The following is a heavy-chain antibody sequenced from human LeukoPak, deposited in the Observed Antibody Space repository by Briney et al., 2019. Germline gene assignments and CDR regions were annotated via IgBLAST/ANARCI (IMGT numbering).Heavy chain of an antibody. CDR3: TKTPPSYGR. D-gene: IGHD1-14*01. J-gene: IGHJ4*02. Sequence: GGSLRLSCAVSGFTFDDYAMHWVRQAPGKGLEWVSLISGDGATTYYADSVKGRFTISRDNSKNSLYLQMNSLRTEDTALYYCTKTPPSYGRWGQGTLVTVSS. CDR1: GFTFDDYA. CDR2: ISGDGATT. V-gene: IGHV3-43*02.